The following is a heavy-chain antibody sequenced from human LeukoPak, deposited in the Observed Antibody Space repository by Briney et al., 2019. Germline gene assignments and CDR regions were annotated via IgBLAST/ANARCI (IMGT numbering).Heavy chain of an antibody. CDR3: ARGQVYSSSWGDYYYGMDV. CDR1: GYIFTSYD. Sequence: ASVNVSCKASGYIFTSYDINWVRQATGQGLEWMGWMNPNSGSTGYAQKFQGRVTMTRNTSIGTAYMELSSLRSEDTAVYYCARGQVYSSSWGDYYYGMDVWGQGTTVTVSS. J-gene: IGHJ6*02. D-gene: IGHD6-13*01. V-gene: IGHV1-8*01. CDR2: MNPNSGST.